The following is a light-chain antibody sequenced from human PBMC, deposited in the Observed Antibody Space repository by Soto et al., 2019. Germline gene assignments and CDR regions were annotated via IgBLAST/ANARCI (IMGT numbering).Light chain of an antibody. CDR2: DAS. J-gene: IGKJ4*01. CDR1: QSLNSR. Sequence: TQSPSTLSASVGDRVTLTCRASQSLNSRLAWYQQRPGKAPKLLIYDASTRATGIPARFSGSGSGTEFILTISSLQSEDFAVYYCQLYNNWPPAFGGGTKVDIK. CDR3: QLYNNWPPA. V-gene: IGKV3-15*01.